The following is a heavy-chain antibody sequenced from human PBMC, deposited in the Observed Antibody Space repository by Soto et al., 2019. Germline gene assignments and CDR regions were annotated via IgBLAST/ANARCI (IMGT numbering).Heavy chain of an antibody. CDR1: GFIFSSYC. J-gene: IGHJ4*02. CDR3: ARVAVTTYYFDY. Sequence: EVQLVESGGGLVQPGGSLRLSCAASGFIFSSYCMHWVRQAPGKGLVWVSRMNPDGSRTSYADSVKGRFTISRDNAKNTLYLQMNSLRAEDTAVYYCARVAVTTYYFDYWGQGTLVTVSS. D-gene: IGHD4-17*01. CDR2: MNPDGSRT. V-gene: IGHV3-74*01.